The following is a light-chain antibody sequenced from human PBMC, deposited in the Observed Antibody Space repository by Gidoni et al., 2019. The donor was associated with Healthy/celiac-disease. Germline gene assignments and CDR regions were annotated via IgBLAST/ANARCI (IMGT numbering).Light chain of an antibody. CDR1: QSVSSN. Sequence: EILMTQSPATLSVSPGERATLSCRASQSVSSNLAWYQQKPGQAPRLLIYGASTRATGIPARFSGSGSGTEFTLTISSLQSEDFAVYYCQQYNNWPFTFGPXTKVDIK. CDR2: GAS. J-gene: IGKJ3*01. V-gene: IGKV3-15*01. CDR3: QQYNNWPFT.